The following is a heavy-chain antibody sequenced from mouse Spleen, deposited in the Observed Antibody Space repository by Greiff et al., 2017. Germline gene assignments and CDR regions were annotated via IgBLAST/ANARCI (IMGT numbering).Heavy chain of an antibody. CDR3: ASAPDSSGYRFAY. D-gene: IGHD3-2*02. Sequence: QVQLKESGPGLVAPSQSLSITCTVSGFSLTSYGVDWVRQSPGKGLEWLGVIWGVGSTNYNSALKSRLSISKDNSKSQVFLKMNSLQTDDTAMYYCASAPDSSGYRFAYWGQGTLVTVSA. V-gene: IGHV2-6*01. J-gene: IGHJ3*01. CDR2: IWGVGST. CDR1: GFSLTSYG.